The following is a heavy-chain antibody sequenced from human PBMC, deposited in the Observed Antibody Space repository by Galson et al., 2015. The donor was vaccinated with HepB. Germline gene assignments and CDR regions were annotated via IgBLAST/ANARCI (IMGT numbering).Heavy chain of an antibody. CDR1: GFTFTTYG. CDR3: ARHSGSYYVISPLDY. CDR2: IWYDGGDK. V-gene: IGHV3-33*01. D-gene: IGHD1-26*01. Sequence: SLRLSCAASGFTFTTYGIHWVRQAPGKGLEWVAVIWYDGGDKYYADSVKGRFTISRDNDKSTVYLQMNSLRAEDTAVYFWARHSGSYYVISPLDYWGQGTLVTVSS. J-gene: IGHJ4*02.